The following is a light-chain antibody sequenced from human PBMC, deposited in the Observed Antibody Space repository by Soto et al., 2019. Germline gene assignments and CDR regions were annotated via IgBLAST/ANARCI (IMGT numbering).Light chain of an antibody. Sequence: QSALAQPASVSGSPGQSITISCTATSSDVGDYNYVSWYQQHPGKAPKLIIYEDTKRPSGVSNRFSGSTSDNTPSLTISGLQAEDEADYYCCSYAGHSTYVFAGGTKVTVL. CDR3: CSYAGHSTYV. J-gene: IGLJ1*01. CDR1: SSDVGDYNY. V-gene: IGLV2-23*01. CDR2: EDT.